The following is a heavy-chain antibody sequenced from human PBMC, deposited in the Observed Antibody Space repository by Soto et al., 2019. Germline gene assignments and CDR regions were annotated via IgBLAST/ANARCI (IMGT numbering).Heavy chain of an antibody. Sequence: PGGSLRLSCAASGFTFGDYYMSWIRQAPGKGLEWVSYISSSGSSTYYVDSVRGRFTISRDNAKNSLYLQMDSLGAEDTAVYYCARGAAARPGVWYWGQGTLVTVSS. J-gene: IGHJ4*02. CDR1: GFTFGDYY. D-gene: IGHD6-6*01. CDR2: ISSSGSST. V-gene: IGHV3-11*01. CDR3: ARGAAARPGVWY.